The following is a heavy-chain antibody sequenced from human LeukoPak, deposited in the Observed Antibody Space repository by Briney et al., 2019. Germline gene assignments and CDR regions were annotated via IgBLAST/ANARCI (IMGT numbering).Heavy chain of an antibody. V-gene: IGHV3-7*01. CDR2: IKYDGDEK. Sequence: GGSLRLSCAASGFTFSTYWMTWVRQAPGKGLEWVATIKYDGDEKFYVDSVTGRFTISRDNAKNSLYLQMNSLTAEDTAVYYCVRESFSRGDFNWGQGTLVSVSS. CDR1: GFTFSTYW. D-gene: IGHD7-27*01. CDR3: VRESFSRGDFN. J-gene: IGHJ4*02.